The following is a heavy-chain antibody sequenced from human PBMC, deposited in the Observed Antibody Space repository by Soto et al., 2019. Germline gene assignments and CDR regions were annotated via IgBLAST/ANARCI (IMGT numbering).Heavy chain of an antibody. CDR3: ASSLLTPFDY. J-gene: IGHJ4*02. Sequence: AGGSLRLSCAASGFTFSSYAMSWVRQAPGKGLVWVSGINGSGSSTYYADSVKGRFTISRDNAKNTLYLQMNSLRAEDTAVYYCASSLLTPFDYWGQGTLVTVSS. V-gene: IGHV3-23*01. CDR1: GFTFSSYA. CDR2: INGSGSST. D-gene: IGHD7-27*01.